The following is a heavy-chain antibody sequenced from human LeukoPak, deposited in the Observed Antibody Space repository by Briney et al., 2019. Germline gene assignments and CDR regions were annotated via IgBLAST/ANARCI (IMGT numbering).Heavy chain of an antibody. Sequence: QPGGSLKLSCAASGFTFSGSAMHWVRQASGKGLEWVGRIRSKANSYATAYAASVKGRFTISRDDSKNTAYLQMNRLKTEDTAVYYCTAYVTKGYFDLWGRGTLVTVSS. D-gene: IGHD2-21*02. CDR3: TAYVTKGYFDL. V-gene: IGHV3-73*01. CDR2: IRSKANSYAT. J-gene: IGHJ2*01. CDR1: GFTFSGSA.